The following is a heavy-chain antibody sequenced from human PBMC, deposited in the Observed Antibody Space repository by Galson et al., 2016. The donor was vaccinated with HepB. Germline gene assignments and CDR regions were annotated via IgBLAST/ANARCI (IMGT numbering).Heavy chain of an antibody. J-gene: IGHJ6*02. V-gene: IGHV3-21*06. D-gene: IGHD1-14*01. Sequence: SLRLSCAASGFTFTSYSMNWVRQAPGKGLQWISYSTTSGSSIFCTDSVKGRFTISRVNAKNSLFLQMDSLRAEDTAVYYCAGSRARTPSSYFYSGMDAWGHGTTVIVSS. CDR3: AGSRARTPSSYFYSGMDA. CDR2: STTSGSSI. CDR1: GFTFTSYS.